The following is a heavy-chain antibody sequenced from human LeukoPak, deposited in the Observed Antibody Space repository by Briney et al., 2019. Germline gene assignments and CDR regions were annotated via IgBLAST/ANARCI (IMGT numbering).Heavy chain of an antibody. D-gene: IGHD3-16*01. CDR2: IYHSGST. CDR1: GYSISSGYY. J-gene: IGHJ6*03. CDR3: ARDLSKDYVWGSYNYMDV. Sequence: PSETLSLTCTVPGYSISSGYYWGWIRQPPGKGLEWIGSIYHSGSTYYNPSLKSRVTISVDTSKNQFSLKLSSVTAADTAVYYCARDLSKDYVWGSYNYMDVWGKGTTVTVSS. V-gene: IGHV4-38-2*02.